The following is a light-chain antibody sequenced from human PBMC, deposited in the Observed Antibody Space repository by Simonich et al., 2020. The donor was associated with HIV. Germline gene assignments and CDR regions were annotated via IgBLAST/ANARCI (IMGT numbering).Light chain of an antibody. V-gene: IGKV1-5*03. J-gene: IGKJ4*01. CDR1: QSISSW. CDR2: KAS. CDR3: QQSYRTPLT. Sequence: DIKMTQSPSTLSASVGDRVNITCRASQSISSWLAWDQQKPGKAPKLLIYKASSLESGVPSRFSGSGSGTEFTLTISSLQPEDFATYYCQQSYRTPLTFGGGTKVEIK.